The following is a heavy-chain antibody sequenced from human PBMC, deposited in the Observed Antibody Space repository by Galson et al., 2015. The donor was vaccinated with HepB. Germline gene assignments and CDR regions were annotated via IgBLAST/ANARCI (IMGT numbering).Heavy chain of an antibody. V-gene: IGHV1-18*01. CDR1: GYSFTSYG. Sequence: SVKVSCKASGYSFTSYGINWVRQASGQGLEWMGWISAYNGDTNYPQKFQGRVTMTTDTSTTTAYMELRSLTSDDTAMYYCARPIVGASTYYYYMDVWGKGTTVTVSS. D-gene: IGHD1-26*01. CDR3: ARPIVGASTYYYYMDV. CDR2: ISAYNGDT. J-gene: IGHJ6*03.